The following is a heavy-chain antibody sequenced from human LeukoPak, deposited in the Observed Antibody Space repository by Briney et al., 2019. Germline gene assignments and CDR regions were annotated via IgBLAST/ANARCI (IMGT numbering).Heavy chain of an antibody. CDR2: IYYSGST. V-gene: IGHV4-39*01. CDR1: GGSISSNSYY. CDR3: ARTRYYYNSRSYGAPYYFDY. D-gene: IGHD3-10*01. Sequence: SETLSLTCAVSGGSISSNSYYWGWIRQPPGKGLEWIGSIYYSGSTYYNPSLKSRVAISVDTSKNQFSLKLSSVTAADTAVYYCARTRYYYNSRSYGAPYYFDYWGQGTLVTVSS. J-gene: IGHJ4*02.